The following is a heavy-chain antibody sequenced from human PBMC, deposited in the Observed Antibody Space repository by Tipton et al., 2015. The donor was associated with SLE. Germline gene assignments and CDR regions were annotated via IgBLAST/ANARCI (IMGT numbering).Heavy chain of an antibody. D-gene: IGHD1-26*01. V-gene: IGHV3-30*02. J-gene: IGHJ5*02. CDR1: GFTFSSYG. CDR3: AKAAAVGATLVNWFDP. CDR2: IRYDGSNK. Sequence: GSLRLSCAASGFTFSSYGMHWVRQAPGKGLEWVAFIRYDGSNKYYADSVKGRFTISRDNSKNTLYLQMNSLRAEDTAVYYCAKAAAVGATLVNWFDPWGQGTLVTVSS.